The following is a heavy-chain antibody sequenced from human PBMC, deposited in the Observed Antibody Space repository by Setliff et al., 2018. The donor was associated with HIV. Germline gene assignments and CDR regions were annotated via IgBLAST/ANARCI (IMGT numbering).Heavy chain of an antibody. J-gene: IGHJ3*02. CDR3: AKGGGLSFRYHDWFVKI. CDR1: GDKYNNYW. Sequence: GESLKISCEDSGDKYNNYWLGWVRQMPGEGLEWIGVIYPSDSDTRYSPSFKGQVTISADKSINTAYLQWSGLRASDTAMYYCAKGGGLSFRYHDWFVKIWGQGTLVTVSS. V-gene: IGHV5-51*01. CDR2: IYPSDSDT. D-gene: IGHD3-9*01.